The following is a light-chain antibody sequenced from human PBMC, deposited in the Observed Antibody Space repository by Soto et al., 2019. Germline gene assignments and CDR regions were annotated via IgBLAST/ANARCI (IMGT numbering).Light chain of an antibody. J-gene: IGKJ5*01. CDR1: QGISNTY. CDR2: GAS. V-gene: IGKV3D-20*02. Sequence: EIVLTQSPDTLSLSPGERATLSCRASQGISNTYLAWYQQKPGQAPRLLIYGASFRATGIPDRFTGSGSGTDFTLTINSLQSEDFAVYYCQQSSKWPITFGQGTRLEIK. CDR3: QQSSKWPIT.